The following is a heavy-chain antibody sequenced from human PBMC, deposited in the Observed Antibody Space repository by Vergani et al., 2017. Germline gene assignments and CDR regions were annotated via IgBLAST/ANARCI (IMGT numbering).Heavy chain of an antibody. Sequence: QVQLVESGGGVVQPGRSLRLSCTSSGFTFSTYAMHWVRQAPGKGLEWVAIIYYDGSKKYYADSVKGRFTISRDNSRNTLDLLMSSLRVEDTAIYYCVREGSYCGSTTCRNPSYVYYYHMDVWGEGTTVTVSS. CDR3: VREGSYCGSTTCRNPSYVYYYHMDV. CDR2: IYYDGSKK. V-gene: IGHV3-33*01. CDR1: GFTFSTYA. J-gene: IGHJ6*03. D-gene: IGHD2-21*01.